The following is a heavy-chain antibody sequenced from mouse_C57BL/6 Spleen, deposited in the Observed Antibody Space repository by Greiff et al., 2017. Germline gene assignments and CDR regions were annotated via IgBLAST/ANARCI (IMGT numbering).Heavy chain of an antibody. CDR1: GFTFSDYG. Sequence: DVHLVESGGGLVKPGGSLKLSCAASGFTFSDYGMHWVRQAPEKGLEWVAYISSGSSTIYYADTVKGRFTISRDNAKNTLFLQMTSLRSEDTAMYYCAREDYYGSSPSRYFDVWGTGTTVTVSS. J-gene: IGHJ1*03. CDR3: AREDYYGSSPSRYFDV. D-gene: IGHD1-1*01. CDR2: ISSGSSTI. V-gene: IGHV5-17*01.